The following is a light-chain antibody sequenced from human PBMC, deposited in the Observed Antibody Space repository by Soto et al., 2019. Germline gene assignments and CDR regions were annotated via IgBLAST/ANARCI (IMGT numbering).Light chain of an antibody. V-gene: IGKV1-39*01. Sequence: DIQMAQSPFSLGAYVGDSVTITPRASQSISRDLNWYQQKPGKAPNLLIYAASTLESGVPSRFSGSGSGTDFTLTISSLQLEDFATYYCQQNYSTPLTFGGGTKVDIK. CDR1: QSISRD. CDR3: QQNYSTPLT. CDR2: AAS. J-gene: IGKJ4*01.